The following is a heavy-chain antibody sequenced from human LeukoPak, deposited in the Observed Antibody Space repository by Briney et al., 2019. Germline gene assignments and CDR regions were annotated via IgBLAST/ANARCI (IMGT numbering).Heavy chain of an antibody. CDR1: GFTFGDYA. CDR3: AKGSF. D-gene: IGHD3-10*01. J-gene: IGHJ4*02. Sequence: LGGSLRLSCAASGFTFGDYAIHWVRQAPGKGLEWVSVISWNSGSIGYADSVKGRFTSSRDNSKNTLYLQMNNLRAEDTAAYYCAKGSFWGQGTLVTVSS. CDR2: ISWNSGSI. V-gene: IGHV3-9*01.